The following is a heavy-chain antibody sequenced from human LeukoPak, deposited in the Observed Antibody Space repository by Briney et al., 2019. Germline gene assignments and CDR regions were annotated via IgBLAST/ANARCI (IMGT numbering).Heavy chain of an antibody. Sequence: PSETLSLTCSVSGGSISSSTYYWGWIRQPPGKGLEWIGNIYNSGSTYYNPSLKSRVTISVDTSKNQFSLKLSSVTAADTAVYYCARDLGYCSGGSCYDAFDIWGQGTMVTVSS. CDR3: ARDLGYCSGGSCYDAFDI. J-gene: IGHJ3*02. CDR2: IYNSGST. D-gene: IGHD2-15*01. V-gene: IGHV4-39*02. CDR1: GGSISSSTYY.